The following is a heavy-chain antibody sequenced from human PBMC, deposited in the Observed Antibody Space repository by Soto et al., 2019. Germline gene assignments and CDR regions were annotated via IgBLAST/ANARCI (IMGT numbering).Heavy chain of an antibody. Sequence: PSETLSLTCTVSGGSISSYYWSWIRQPPGKGLEWIGYIYYSGSTNYNPSLKSRVTISVDTSKNQFSLKLSSVTAADTAVYYCARGITMIVVVIDAFDIWGQGTMVTVSS. D-gene: IGHD3-22*01. CDR1: GGSISSYY. CDR3: ARGITMIVVVIDAFDI. J-gene: IGHJ3*02. CDR2: IYYSGST. V-gene: IGHV4-59*08.